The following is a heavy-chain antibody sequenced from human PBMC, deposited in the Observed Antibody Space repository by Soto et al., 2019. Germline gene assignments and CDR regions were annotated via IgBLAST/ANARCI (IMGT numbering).Heavy chain of an antibody. D-gene: IGHD2-21*01. CDR2: ISGSGGRT. V-gene: IGHV3-23*01. J-gene: IGHJ4*02. Sequence: EVQLLESGGGLIQPGGSLRLSCEASGFTFSNYGMTWVRLAPGKGLEWVSTISGSGGRTFYADPVKGRFTISRDNSKNTLYLEMKSWRAEETAVYYCAKEMIASTLADFFDYWGQGTLVTVSS. CDR1: GFTFSNYG. CDR3: AKEMIASTLADFFDY.